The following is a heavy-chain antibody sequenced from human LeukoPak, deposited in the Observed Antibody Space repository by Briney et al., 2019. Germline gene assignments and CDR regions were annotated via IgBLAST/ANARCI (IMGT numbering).Heavy chain of an antibody. J-gene: IGHJ4*02. CDR1: GFTFSSYS. CDR3: ARIRPGYYFDY. CDR2: ISSSSSTI. D-gene: IGHD2-15*01. Sequence: GGSLRLSCAASGFTFSSYSMNWVRQAPGKGLEWVSYISSSSSTIYYADSVKGRFTISRDNAQNSLYLQMNSLRAEDTAVYYCARIRPGYYFDYWGQGTLVTVSS. V-gene: IGHV3-48*01.